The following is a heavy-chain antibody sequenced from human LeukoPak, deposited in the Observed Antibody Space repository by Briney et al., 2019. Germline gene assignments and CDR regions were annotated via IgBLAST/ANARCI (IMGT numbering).Heavy chain of an antibody. Sequence: ASVKVSCKASGYTFTSYDINWVRQATGQGLEWMGWMNPNSGNTGYAQKLQGRVTMTRNTSISTAYMELSSLRSEDTAVYYCARGGRSPPAYYYYGMDVWGQGTTVTVSS. J-gene: IGHJ6*02. CDR3: ARGGRSPPAYYYYGMDV. CDR1: GYTFTSYD. V-gene: IGHV1-8*01. CDR2: MNPNSGNT.